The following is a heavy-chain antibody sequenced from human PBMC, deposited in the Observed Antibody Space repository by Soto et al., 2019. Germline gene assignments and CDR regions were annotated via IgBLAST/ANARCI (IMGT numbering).Heavy chain of an antibody. J-gene: IGHJ4*02. V-gene: IGHV3-74*01. CDR1: GFTFSSYW. Sequence: EVQLVDSGGGLVQPGGSLRLSRAASGFTFSSYWMHWVRQAPGKGLVWVSRINSDGSTTSYADSVKGRFTISRDNAKNTLYLQMNSLRAEDTAVYYCARGPPYSSPDYWGQGTLVTVSS. CDR2: INSDGSTT. CDR3: ARGPPYSSPDY. D-gene: IGHD6-13*01.